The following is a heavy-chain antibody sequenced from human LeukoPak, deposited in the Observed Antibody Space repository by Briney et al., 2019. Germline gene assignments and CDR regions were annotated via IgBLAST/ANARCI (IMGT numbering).Heavy chain of an antibody. CDR1: GFTSDDYA. CDR3: VKESNCGGDCYGMDV. J-gene: IGHJ6*04. D-gene: IGHD2-21*01. Sequence: GGSLRLSCAASGFTSDDYAMHWVRQAPGKGLEWVSGMSWNSGSIGYADSVKGRCTISRDNAKNSLYLQMNSLRAEDVALYYCVKESNCGGDCYGMDVWGKGTTVTVSS. V-gene: IGHV3-9*02. CDR2: MSWNSGSI.